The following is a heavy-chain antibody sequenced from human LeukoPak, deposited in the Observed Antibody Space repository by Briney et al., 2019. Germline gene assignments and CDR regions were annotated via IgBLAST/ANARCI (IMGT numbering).Heavy chain of an antibody. CDR2: TSYDGGNK. V-gene: IGHV3-30*03. CDR3: ARDLRGYDSYYFDS. CDR1: GFPFSSFG. Sequence: QPGGSLRLSCAASGFPFSSFGTHWVRQAPGKGLEWVAVTSYDGGNKYYADSVKGRFTISRDNSKNTLYLQINSLSAEDTALYYCARDLRGYDSYYFDSWGQGTLVTVSS. D-gene: IGHD5-12*01. J-gene: IGHJ4*02.